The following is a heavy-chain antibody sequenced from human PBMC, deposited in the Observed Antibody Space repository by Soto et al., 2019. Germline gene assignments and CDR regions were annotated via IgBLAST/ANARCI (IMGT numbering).Heavy chain of an antibody. V-gene: IGHV1-3*01. CDR1: GYTFTSYA. Sequence: ASVKVSCKASGYTFTSYAMHWVRQAPGQRLEWMGWINAGNSNTKYSQKFQGRVTITRDTSTSTAYMELRSLRSDDTAVYYCAREYETVGLDYWGQGTLVTVSS. J-gene: IGHJ4*02. D-gene: IGHD4-4*01. CDR2: INAGNSNT. CDR3: AREYETVGLDY.